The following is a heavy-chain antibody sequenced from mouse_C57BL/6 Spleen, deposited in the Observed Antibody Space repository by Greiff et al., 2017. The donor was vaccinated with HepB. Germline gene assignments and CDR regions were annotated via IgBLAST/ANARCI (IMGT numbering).Heavy chain of an antibody. CDR2: ISSGSSTI. CDR3: ARGKQGYFDV. CDR1: GFTFSDYG. Sequence: DVKLVESGGGLVKPGGSLKLSCAASGFTFSDYGMHWVRQAPEKGLEWVAYISSGSSTIYYADTVKGRFTISRDNAKNTLFLQMTSLRSEDTAMYYCARGKQGYFDVWGTGTTVTVSS. J-gene: IGHJ1*03. V-gene: IGHV5-17*01.